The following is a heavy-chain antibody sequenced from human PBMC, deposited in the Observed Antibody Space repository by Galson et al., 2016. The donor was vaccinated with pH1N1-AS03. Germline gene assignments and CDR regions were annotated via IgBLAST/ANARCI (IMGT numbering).Heavy chain of an antibody. CDR3: ATAVRYNFDP. V-gene: IGHV3-7*03. CDR1: GFTSSRYW. D-gene: IGHD1-1*01. J-gene: IGHJ5*02. Sequence: SLRLSCAASGFTSSRYWMSWVRQAPGKGPEWVANIKQDGSEKYYVDSVKGRFTISRDNATNSRFLQMNSLRAEDTAVYYCATAVRYNFDPWGQGTLVIVSS. CDR2: IKQDGSEK.